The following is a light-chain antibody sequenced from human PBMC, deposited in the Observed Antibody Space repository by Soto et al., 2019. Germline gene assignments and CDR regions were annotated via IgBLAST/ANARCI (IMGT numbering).Light chain of an antibody. Sequence: QSALTQPASVSGSPGQSITISCTGTSSDIGGYNYVSWYQQYPGKAPKLMIYDVSNRPSGVPNRFSGSKSGNTASLTISGLQAEDEADYYCSSYTSSSTYVVFGGGTKVTVL. V-gene: IGLV2-14*01. J-gene: IGLJ2*01. CDR1: SSDIGGYNY. CDR3: SSYTSSSTYVV. CDR2: DVS.